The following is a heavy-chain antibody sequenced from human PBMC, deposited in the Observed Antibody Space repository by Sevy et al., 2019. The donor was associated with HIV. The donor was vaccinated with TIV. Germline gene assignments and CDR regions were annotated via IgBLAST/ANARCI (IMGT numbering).Heavy chain of an antibody. CDR2: INSDESSDGGST. CDR3: ARGTGACEWRYYFVY. D-gene: IGHD2-21*02. J-gene: IGHJ4*02. Sequence: GGSLRLSCAASGFTFSTYWMNWVRQAPGKGLVWVSRINSDESSDGGSTRYADTVKGRFTISRDNAKNALYLQMNSMSAEDTAVYYCARGTGACEWRYYFVYWGQGTLVTGSS. CDR1: GFTFSTYW. V-gene: IGHV3-74*01.